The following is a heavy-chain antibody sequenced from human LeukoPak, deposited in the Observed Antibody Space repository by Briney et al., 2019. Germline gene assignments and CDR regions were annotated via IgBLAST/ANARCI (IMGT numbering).Heavy chain of an antibody. Sequence: GGSLSLSYAASGFTFSDHYMDWVRHAPGRGLEGGGRTTNKAKRYTTDYAASVKGRFTVWRDDSKSSLYLQMNSLKAADTAVYYCARASDAAILPYYYEMDVWGHGTTVTVSS. V-gene: IGHV3-72*01. CDR2: TTNKAKRYTT. CDR1: GFTFSDHY. D-gene: IGHD5-18*01. J-gene: IGHJ6*02. CDR3: ARASDAAILPYYYEMDV.